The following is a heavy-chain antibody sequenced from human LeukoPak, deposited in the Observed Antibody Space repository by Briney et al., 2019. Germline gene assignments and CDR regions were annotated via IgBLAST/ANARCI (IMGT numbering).Heavy chain of an antibody. CDR1: TGSISSYY. J-gene: IGHJ4*02. D-gene: IGHD2-2*01. Sequence: SETLSLTCTVSTGSISSYYWSWIRQPPGKGLEWIGSIYHSGSTYYNPSLKSRVTISVDTSKNQFSLKLSSVTAADTAVYYCAVTIVVVPAASTYYFDYWGQGTLVTVSS. V-gene: IGHV4-59*04. CDR2: IYHSGST. CDR3: AVTIVVVPAASTYYFDY.